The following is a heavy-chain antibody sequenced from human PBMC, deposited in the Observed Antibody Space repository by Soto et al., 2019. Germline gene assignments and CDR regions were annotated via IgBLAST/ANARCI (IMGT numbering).Heavy chain of an antibody. V-gene: IGHV4-59*01. CDR2: IYYSGST. J-gene: IGHJ4*02. D-gene: IGHD5-12*01. CDR1: GGSISSYY. Sequence: SETLSLTCTVSGGSISSYYWSWIRQPPGKGLEWIGYIYYSGSTNYNPSLKSRVTISVDTSKNQFSLKLSSVTAADTAVYYCARGDYSGYDTIFDYWGQGTLVTVSS. CDR3: ARGDYSGYDTIFDY.